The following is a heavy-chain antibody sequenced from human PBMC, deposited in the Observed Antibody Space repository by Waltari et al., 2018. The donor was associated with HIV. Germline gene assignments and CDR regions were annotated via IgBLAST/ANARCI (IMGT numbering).Heavy chain of an antibody. CDR3: ARAYYYGSGIPPTGWFDP. J-gene: IGHJ5*02. CDR1: GGTFSSYA. V-gene: IGHV1-69*04. D-gene: IGHD3-10*01. Sequence: KVSCKASGGTFSSYAISWVRQAPGQGLEWMGRIIPILGIANYAQKFQGRVTITADKSTSTAYMELSSLRSEDTAVYYCARAYYYGSGIPPTGWFDPWGQGTLVTVSS. CDR2: IIPILGIA.